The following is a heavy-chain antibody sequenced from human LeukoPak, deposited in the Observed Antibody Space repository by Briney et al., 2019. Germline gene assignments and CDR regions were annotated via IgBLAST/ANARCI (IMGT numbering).Heavy chain of an antibody. CDR1: GDSISGQGYY. Sequence: PSVTLSLTCTVSGDSISGQGYYWNWIRQHPVKGLEWMGYIHHSGSTYYNPSLGSRITMSVDTSKNQFSLKLTSMTAADAAVYYCAKVYNSFGELSGFDYWGQGALVTVSS. CDR2: IHHSGST. J-gene: IGHJ4*02. V-gene: IGHV4-31*03. CDR3: AKVYNSFGELSGFDY. D-gene: IGHD3-10*01.